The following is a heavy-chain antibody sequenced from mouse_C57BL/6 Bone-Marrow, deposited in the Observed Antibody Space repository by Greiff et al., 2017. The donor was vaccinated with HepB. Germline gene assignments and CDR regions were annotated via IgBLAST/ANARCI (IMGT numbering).Heavy chain of an antibody. CDR2: INPYNGGT. Sequence: DVQLQESGPVLVKPGASVKMSCKASGYTFTDYYMNWVKQSHGKSLEWIGVINPYNGGTSYNQKFKGKATLTVDKSSSTAYMELNSLTSEDSAVYYCARDGSSRYYFDYWGQGTTLTVSS. CDR3: ARDGSSRYYFDY. D-gene: IGHD1-1*01. J-gene: IGHJ2*01. V-gene: IGHV1-19*01. CDR1: GYTFTDYY.